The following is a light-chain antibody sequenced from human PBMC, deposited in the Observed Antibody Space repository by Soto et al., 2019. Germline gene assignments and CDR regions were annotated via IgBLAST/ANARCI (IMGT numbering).Light chain of an antibody. CDR1: SSDVGGYDY. Sequence: QSALTQPPSASGSPGQSVTISCTGTSSDVGGYDYVSWYQQHPGKAPKLMIFEVTKRPSGVPDRFSGSKSGNTASLTVSGLQAEDEADYYCTSYAGSNTPYVXGTGTRAPS. CDR3: TSYAGSNTPYV. V-gene: IGLV2-8*01. CDR2: EVT. J-gene: IGLJ1*01.